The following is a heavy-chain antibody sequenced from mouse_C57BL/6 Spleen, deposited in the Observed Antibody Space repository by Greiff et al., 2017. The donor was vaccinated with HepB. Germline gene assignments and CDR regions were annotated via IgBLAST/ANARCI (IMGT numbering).Heavy chain of an antibody. CDR2: ISSGGDYI. Sequence: DVMLVESGEGLVKPGGSLKLSCAASGFTFSSYAMSWVRQTPEKRLEWVAYISSGGDYIYYADTVKGRFTISRDNARNTLYLQMSSLKSEDTAMYYCTREGYVTTVVATVDYWGQGTSVTVSS. J-gene: IGHJ4*01. V-gene: IGHV5-9-1*02. CDR3: TREGYVTTVVATVDY. CDR1: GFTFSSYA. D-gene: IGHD1-1*01.